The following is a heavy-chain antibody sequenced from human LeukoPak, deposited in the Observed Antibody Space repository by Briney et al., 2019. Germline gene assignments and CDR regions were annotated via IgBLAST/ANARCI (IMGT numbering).Heavy chain of an antibody. CDR3: ARIQQLGHPFDY. Sequence: ASVKVSCKASGYTFTGYYMHWVRQAPGQGLEWMGWINPSSGGTNYAQKFQGRVTMTRDTSISTAYMELSRLRSDDTAVYYCARIQQLGHPFDYWGQGTLVTVSS. CDR2: INPSSGGT. J-gene: IGHJ4*02. CDR1: GYTFTGYY. D-gene: IGHD6-13*01. V-gene: IGHV1-2*02.